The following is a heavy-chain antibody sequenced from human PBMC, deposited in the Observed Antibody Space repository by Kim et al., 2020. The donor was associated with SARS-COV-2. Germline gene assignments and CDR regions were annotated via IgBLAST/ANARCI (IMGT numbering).Heavy chain of an antibody. V-gene: IGHV3-30*03. Sequence: GGSLRLSCVASGFTFGTYGMHWVRQAPGKGPEWVAAISFDGRDTYYGDSVSGRFTISRDNSKNTLYLQLHSLRSEDTALFYCVRGTMRARQHFDYWGHGALVTVSS. D-gene: IGHD6-6*01. CDR2: ISFDGRDT. CDR1: GFTFGTYG. J-gene: IGHJ4*01. CDR3: VRGTMRARQHFDY.